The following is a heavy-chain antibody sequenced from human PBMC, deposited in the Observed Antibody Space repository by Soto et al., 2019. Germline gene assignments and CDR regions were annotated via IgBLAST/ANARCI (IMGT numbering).Heavy chain of an antibody. CDR3: TTLIVGAIVDY. CDR1: GFTFSNPW. D-gene: IGHD1-26*01. CDR2: IKSKTDGGTT. J-gene: IGHJ4*02. Sequence: PGGSLRLSCAASGFTFSNPWMSWVRQAPGKVLEWVGRIKSKTDGGTTDYAAPVKGRFTISRDDSKNTLYLKMNSLKTEDTAVYYCTTLIVGAIVDYWGQGTLVSVSS. V-gene: IGHV3-15*01.